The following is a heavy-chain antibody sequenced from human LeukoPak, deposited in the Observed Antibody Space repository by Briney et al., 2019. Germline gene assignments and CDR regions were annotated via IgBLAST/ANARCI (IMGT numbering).Heavy chain of an antibody. CDR2: IYYSGIT. D-gene: IGHD5-18*01. V-gene: IGHV4-39*01. J-gene: IGHJ4*02. CDR3: ASVHTSMADYFDY. Sequence: PSETLSLTCTVSGGSISSSSYYWGWIRQPPGKGLEWIGSIYYSGITYYNPSLKSRVTISVDTSKNQFSLKLSSVTAADTAVYHCASVHTSMADYFDYWGQGTLVTVSS. CDR1: GGSISSSSYY.